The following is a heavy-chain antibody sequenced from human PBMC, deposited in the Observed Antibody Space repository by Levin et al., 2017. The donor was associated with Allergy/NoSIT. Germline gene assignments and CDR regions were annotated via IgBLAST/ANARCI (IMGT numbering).Heavy chain of an antibody. CDR2: ISSSSSTI. J-gene: IGHJ4*02. D-gene: IGHD2-15*01. CDR3: ATELKDCSGGSCYVGFDY. Sequence: GGSLRLSCAASGFTFSSYSMNWVRQAPGKGLEWVSYISSSSSTIYYADSVKGRFTISRDNAKNSLYLQMNSLRDEDTAVYYCATELKDCSGGSCYVGFDYWGQGTLVTVSS. CDR1: GFTFSSYS. V-gene: IGHV3-48*02.